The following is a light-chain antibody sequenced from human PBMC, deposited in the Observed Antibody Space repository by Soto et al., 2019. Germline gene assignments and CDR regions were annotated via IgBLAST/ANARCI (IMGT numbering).Light chain of an antibody. V-gene: IGKV3-15*01. J-gene: IGKJ5*01. CDR3: QQRGT. CDR2: RAS. Sequence: IRMTQSPATLSVSLGERATLSCRAGQTIYSNVAWYQQRPGQAPRLLIYRASTRATGVPARFSGSGSGTEFTLTISSLESEDFAVYYCQQRGTFGHGARLEI. CDR1: QTIYSN.